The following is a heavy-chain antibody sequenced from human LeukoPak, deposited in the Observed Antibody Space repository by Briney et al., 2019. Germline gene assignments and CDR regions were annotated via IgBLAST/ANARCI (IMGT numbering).Heavy chain of an antibody. CDR2: IYHSGST. D-gene: IGHD3-22*01. CDR3: ARDFQGRYYYDSTTDDY. J-gene: IGHJ4*02. CDR1: GYSISSGYY. V-gene: IGHV4-38-2*02. Sequence: SETLSLTCTVSGYSISSGYYWGWIRQPPGKGLEWIGSIYHSGSTYYNPSLKSRVTISVGTSKNQFSLKLSSVTAADTAVYYCARDFQGRYYYDSTTDDYWGQGTLVTVSS.